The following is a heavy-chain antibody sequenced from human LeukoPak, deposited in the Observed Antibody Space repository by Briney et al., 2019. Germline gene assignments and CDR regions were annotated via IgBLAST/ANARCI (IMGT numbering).Heavy chain of an antibody. Sequence: GGSLRLSCAASGFTFSSYSMNWVRQAPGKGLEWVSYISSSSSTIYYADSVKGRFTISRDNAKNSLYLQMNSLRAEDTAVYYCARDPYSGSYYRWYYYYYMDVWGKGTTVTVSS. CDR3: ARDPYSGSYYRWYYYYYMDV. V-gene: IGHV3-48*01. CDR2: ISSSSSTI. D-gene: IGHD1-26*01. J-gene: IGHJ6*03. CDR1: GFTFSSYS.